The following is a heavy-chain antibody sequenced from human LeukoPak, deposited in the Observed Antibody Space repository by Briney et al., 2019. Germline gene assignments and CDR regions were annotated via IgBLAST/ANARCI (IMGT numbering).Heavy chain of an antibody. J-gene: IGHJ3*02. CDR1: GFTFSSYS. CDR2: IYYSGST. Sequence: PGGSLRLSCAASGFTFSSYSMNWVRQPPGKGLEWIGYIYYSGSTNYNPSLKSRVTISVDTSKNQFSLKLSSVTAADTAVYYCARPAYGDYFDAFDIWGQGTMVTVSS. D-gene: IGHD4-17*01. V-gene: IGHV4-59*01. CDR3: ARPAYGDYFDAFDI.